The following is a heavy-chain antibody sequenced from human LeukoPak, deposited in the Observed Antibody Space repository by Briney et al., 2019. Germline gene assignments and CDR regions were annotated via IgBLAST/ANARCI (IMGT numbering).Heavy chain of an antibody. V-gene: IGHV4-34*01. J-gene: IGHJ5*02. D-gene: IGHD2-15*01. CDR2: INHSGST. CDR3: ARWDVPYCSGGSCYSRTLSGFDP. CDR1: GGSFSGYY. Sequence: SETLSLTCAVYGGSFSGYYWSWIRQPPGKGLEWIGEINHSGSTNYNPSLKSRVTISVDTSKNQFSLKLSSVTAADTAVYCCARWDVPYCSGGSCYSRTLSGFDPWGQGTLVTVSS.